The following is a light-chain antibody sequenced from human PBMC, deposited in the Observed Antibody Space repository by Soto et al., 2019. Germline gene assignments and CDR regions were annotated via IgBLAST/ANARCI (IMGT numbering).Light chain of an antibody. CDR3: LQRYNYPRA. J-gene: IGKJ1*01. Sequence: DVQMTQSPSSLSASVGDRVTITCRASQGIGNDLGWYQQKPGEAPKRLMYAASRLQSGVPSRFSGSGFGTHFTLTISSLQPEDFATYYCLQRYNYPRAFGQGTRVEVK. CDR2: AAS. V-gene: IGKV1-17*01. CDR1: QGIGND.